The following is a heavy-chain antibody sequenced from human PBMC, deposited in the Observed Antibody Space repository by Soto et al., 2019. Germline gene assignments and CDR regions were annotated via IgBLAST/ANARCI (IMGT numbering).Heavy chain of an antibody. CDR3: ARAYLNWFDS. CDR2: IYGDDDK. Sequence: QITLKESGPTLEKPTQTLTLTCTFSGFSLSTNEVSVGWIRQPPGKALEWLALIYGDDDKRYSPSLKNRLTITKDTSKNHVVLTTTNMVPVDIATYCCARAYLNWFDSWGKGTLLTVSS. CDR1: GFSLSTNEVS. J-gene: IGHJ5*01. V-gene: IGHV2-5*02.